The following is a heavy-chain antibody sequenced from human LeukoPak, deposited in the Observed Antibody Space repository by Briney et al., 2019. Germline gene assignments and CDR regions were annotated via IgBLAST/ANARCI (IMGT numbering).Heavy chain of an antibody. V-gene: IGHV4-4*07. CDR3: ARVVVVVPAAIDDYYYYMDV. D-gene: IGHD2-2*01. CDR2: IYTSGST. Sequence: SETLSLTCTVSGGSISSYYWSWIRQPAGKGLEWIGRIYTSGSTNYNPSLKSRVTMSVDTSKNQFSLKLSSVTAADTAVYYCARVVVVVPAAIDDYYYYMDVWGKGTTVTISS. J-gene: IGHJ6*03. CDR1: GGSISSYY.